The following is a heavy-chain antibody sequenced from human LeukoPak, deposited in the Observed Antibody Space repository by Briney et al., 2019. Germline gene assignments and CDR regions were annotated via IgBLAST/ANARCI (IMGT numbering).Heavy chain of an antibody. D-gene: IGHD2-2*01. Sequence: GGSLRLSCAASGFTFSSYSMNWVRQAPGKGLEWVSYISSSSSTIYYADSVKGRFTISRDNAKNSLYLQMNSLRAEDTAVYYCARERPVVPAVMVLVGWFDPWGQGTLVTVSS. CDR3: ARERPVVPAVMVLVGWFDP. CDR1: GFTFSSYS. J-gene: IGHJ5*02. V-gene: IGHV3-48*04. CDR2: ISSSSSTI.